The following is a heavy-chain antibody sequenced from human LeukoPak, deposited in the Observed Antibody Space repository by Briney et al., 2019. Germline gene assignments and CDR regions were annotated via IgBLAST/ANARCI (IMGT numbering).Heavy chain of an antibody. CDR3: ARDARCSSTSCYDY. D-gene: IGHD2-2*01. Sequence: ASVKVSCKASGYTFTGYYMHWVRQAPGQGLEWMGWINPNSGGTNYAQKFQGRVTMTRDTSISTAYMELSSLRSEDTAVYYCARDARCSSTSCYDYWGQGTLVTVSS. J-gene: IGHJ4*02. CDR1: GYTFTGYY. CDR2: INPNSGGT. V-gene: IGHV1-2*02.